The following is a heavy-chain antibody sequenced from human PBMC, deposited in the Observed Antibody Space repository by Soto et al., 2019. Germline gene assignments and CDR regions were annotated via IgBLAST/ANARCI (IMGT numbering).Heavy chain of an antibody. CDR3: ARDTSGLSY. Sequence: GGSLRLSCAASGSTFSNHWMHWVRQAPGKGLVWVSRINTDGTSTSYADSVKGRFTISRDNAKNTLYLQMNSLRAEDTAVYYCARDTSGLSYWGQGTLVTVSS. J-gene: IGHJ4*02. V-gene: IGHV3-74*01. CDR1: GSTFSNHW. CDR2: INTDGTST. D-gene: IGHD3-10*01.